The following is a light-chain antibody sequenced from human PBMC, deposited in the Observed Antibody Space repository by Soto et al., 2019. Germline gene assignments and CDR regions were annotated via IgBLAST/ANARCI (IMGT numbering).Light chain of an antibody. CDR2: GAS. J-gene: IGKJ1*01. V-gene: IGKV3-15*01. CDR3: QQSSNWPRT. Sequence: EILMTQSPSTLSVSPGERVTLSCRASQFISNSLAWYEQRPGQPPRLLIYGASTRAAGISARFSGSGSGTEFTLTISSLQSEELVVYYCQQSSNWPRTFGQGTKVDIK. CDR1: QFISNS.